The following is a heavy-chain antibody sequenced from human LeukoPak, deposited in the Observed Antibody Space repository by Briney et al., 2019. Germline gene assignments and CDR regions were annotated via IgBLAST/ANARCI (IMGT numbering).Heavy chain of an antibody. V-gene: IGHV3-11*01. Sequence: GGSLRLSCAASGFTFSDYFMSWIRQAPGKGLEWVPYISTGGSTIYYADSVKGRFTISRDNAKNSLYLQMDSLRAEDTAVYFCARDNDYYYYGMDVWGQGTTVTVSS. CDR1: GFTFSDYF. CDR2: ISTGGSTI. CDR3: ARDNDYYYYGMDV. J-gene: IGHJ6*02.